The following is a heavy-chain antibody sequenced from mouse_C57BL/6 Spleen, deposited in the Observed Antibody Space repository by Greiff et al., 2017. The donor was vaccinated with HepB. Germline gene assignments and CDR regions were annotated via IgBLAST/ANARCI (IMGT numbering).Heavy chain of an antibody. CDR2: IRNKANNHAT. CDR3: TRNYGSRAWLVY. V-gene: IGHV6-6*01. CDR1: GFTFSDAW. D-gene: IGHD1-1*01. J-gene: IGHJ3*01. Sequence: EVKVEESGGGLVQPGGSMKLSCAASGFTFSDAWMDWVRQSPEKGLEWVAEIRNKANNHATYYAESVKGRFTISRDDSKSSVYLQMNSLRAEDTGIYYCTRNYGSRAWLVYWGQGTLVTVSA.